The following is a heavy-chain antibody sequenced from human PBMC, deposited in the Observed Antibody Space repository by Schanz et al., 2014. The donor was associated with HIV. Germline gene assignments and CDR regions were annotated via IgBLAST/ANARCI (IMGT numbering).Heavy chain of an antibody. CDR3: AKVVRFAMVTAPYYFDS. J-gene: IGHJ4*02. V-gene: IGHV3-30*18. CDR2: ISYDGSRK. CDR1: GFTFNSYG. D-gene: IGHD2-15*01. Sequence: VQLLESGGGLEQPGGSLRLSCAASGFTFNSYGMHWVRQAPGKGLEWVAVISYDGSRKHFADSVKGRFTISRDNSKNTLYLQMNSLRAEDTAVYYCAKVVRFAMVTAPYYFDSWGQGTLVTVSS.